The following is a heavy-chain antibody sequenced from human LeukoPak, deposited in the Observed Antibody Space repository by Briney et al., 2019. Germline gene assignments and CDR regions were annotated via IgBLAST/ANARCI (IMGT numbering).Heavy chain of an antibody. V-gene: IGHV3-64D*09. CDR1: GFTFNNYV. CDR2: TSPNGDTT. J-gene: IGHJ4*02. D-gene: IGHD3-22*01. CDR3: ARVTSYYYNTSGDYYFDH. Sequence: GGSLRLSCSASGFTFNNYVMHWVRQAPGKGLEYVSATSPNGDTTYYTDSVKGRFTISRDNSKNTLSLQMSSLRAEDTAVYYCARVTSYYYNTSGDYYFDHWGQGTLVTVSS.